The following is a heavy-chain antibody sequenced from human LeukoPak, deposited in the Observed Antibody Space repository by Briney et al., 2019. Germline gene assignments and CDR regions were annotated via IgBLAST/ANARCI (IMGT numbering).Heavy chain of an antibody. J-gene: IGHJ4*02. CDR3: ARTLGPYVWGSYRQSYYFDY. D-gene: IGHD3-16*02. CDR2: ISSNGGST. Sequence: GGSLRLSCAASGFTFSSYAMHWVRQAPGKGLEYVSAISSNGGSTYYANSVKGRFTISRDNSKNTLYLQMGSLRAEDMAVYYCARTLGPYVWGSYRQSYYFDYRGQGTLVTVSS. V-gene: IGHV3-64*01. CDR1: GFTFSSYA.